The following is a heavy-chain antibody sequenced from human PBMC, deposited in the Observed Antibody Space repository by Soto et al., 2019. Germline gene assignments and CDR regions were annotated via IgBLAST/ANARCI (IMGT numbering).Heavy chain of an antibody. J-gene: IGHJ4*02. CDR1: GFTFSSYA. Sequence: PGGSLRLSCAASGFTFSSYAMHWVRQAPGKGLEWVAVISYDGSNKYYADSVKGRFTISRDNSKNTLYLQMNSLRAEDTAVYYCARDRSPETYFDYWGQGTLVTVSS. CDR3: ARDRSPETYFDY. CDR2: ISYDGSNK. V-gene: IGHV3-30-3*01.